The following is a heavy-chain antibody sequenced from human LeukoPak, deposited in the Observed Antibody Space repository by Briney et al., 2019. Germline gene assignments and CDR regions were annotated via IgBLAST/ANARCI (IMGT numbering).Heavy chain of an antibody. D-gene: IGHD1-7*01. Sequence: PGGSLRLSCAASGFTFTNYWMSWVRQAPGKGLEWVANIKQDGSVKYYLDSVKGRFTISRDNAKNSVYLQMNSLRDEDTAVYYCARDPPIKDWNYERENWFDPWGQGTLVTVSS. V-gene: IGHV3-7*01. CDR1: GFTFTNYW. CDR3: ARDPPIKDWNYERENWFDP. J-gene: IGHJ5*02. CDR2: IKQDGSVK.